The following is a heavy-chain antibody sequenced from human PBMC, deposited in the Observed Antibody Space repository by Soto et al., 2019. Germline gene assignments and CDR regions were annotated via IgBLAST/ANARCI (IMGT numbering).Heavy chain of an antibody. CDR2: VSSDTSYI. V-gene: IGHV3-21*01. CDR3: ARHPERIAEIGWFDP. D-gene: IGHD6-13*01. Sequence: PGGSLRLSCGASGFSFRSYSMSWVRQAPGKGLEWVSSVSSDTSYIYYADSVKGRFTISRDNARNLLYLQMNRLRAEDTAVYYCARHPERIAEIGWFDPWGQGTLVTVSS. J-gene: IGHJ5*02. CDR1: GFSFRSYS.